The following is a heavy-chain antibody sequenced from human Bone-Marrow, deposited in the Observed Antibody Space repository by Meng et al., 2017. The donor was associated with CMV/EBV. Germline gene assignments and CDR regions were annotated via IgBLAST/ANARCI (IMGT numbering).Heavy chain of an antibody. Sequence: YTENSYDRKRVRKEKGKRKERMGWIKEGKGKKKEEEKKKGRDKINRETYESKEYMEMSSLRSEDTAVYYCARVYCSSTSCYKGFDYWGQGTLVTVSS. V-gene: IGHV1-3*01. D-gene: IGHD2-2*02. CDR2: IKEGKGKK. CDR1: YTENSYD. CDR3: ARVYCSSTSCYKGFDY. J-gene: IGHJ4*02.